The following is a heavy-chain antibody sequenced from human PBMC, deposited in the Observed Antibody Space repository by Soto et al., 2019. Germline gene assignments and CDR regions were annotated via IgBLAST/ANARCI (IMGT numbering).Heavy chain of an antibody. V-gene: IGHV3-53*01. D-gene: IGHD6-6*01. J-gene: IGHJ4*02. CDR3: ARGLGRSSHFAC. Sequence: EVQLVESGGGLIQPGGSLRLSCAASGFTVSSNYMSWVRQAPGKGLEWVSTIYTNDNTFYADSVKGRFTISRDNSKNTLYLQMNSLRAEDTAVYYCARGLGRSSHFACWGQGTLLTVSS. CDR1: GFTVSSNY. CDR2: IYTNDNT.